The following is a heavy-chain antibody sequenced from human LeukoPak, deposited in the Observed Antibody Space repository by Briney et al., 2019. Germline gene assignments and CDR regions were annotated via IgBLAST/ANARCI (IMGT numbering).Heavy chain of an antibody. J-gene: IGHJ4*02. CDR2: IYYSGST. Sequence: PSGTLSLTCTVSGGSISSYYWSWIRQPPGKGLEWIGYIYYSGSTNYNPSLKSRVTISVDTSKNQFSLKLSSVTAADTAVYYCARTRRYCSSTSCYAALNFDYWGQGTLVTVSS. CDR3: ARTRRYCSSTSCYAALNFDY. V-gene: IGHV4-59*08. D-gene: IGHD2-2*01. CDR1: GGSISSYY.